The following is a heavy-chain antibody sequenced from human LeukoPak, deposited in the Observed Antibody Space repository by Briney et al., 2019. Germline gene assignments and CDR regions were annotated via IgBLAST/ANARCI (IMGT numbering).Heavy chain of an antibody. D-gene: IGHD5-18*01. V-gene: IGHV4-39*01. J-gene: IGHJ5*02. CDR1: GGSISSSSYY. CDR2: IYYSGST. CDR3: ASLLWIQLSLSWFDP. Sequence: KASETLSLTCTVSGGSISSSSYYWGWIRQPPGKGLEWIGSIYYSGSTYYNPSLRSQVTISVDTSKNQFSLKVNSVTAADTAVYYCASLLWIQLSLSWFDPWGQGTLVTVSS.